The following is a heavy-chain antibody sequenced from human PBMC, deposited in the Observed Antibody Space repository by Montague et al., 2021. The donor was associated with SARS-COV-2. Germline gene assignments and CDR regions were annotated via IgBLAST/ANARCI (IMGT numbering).Heavy chain of an antibody. J-gene: IGHJ3*02. Sequence: SETLSLTCTVSGLSISSGDYWGWIRQPPPKGLEWIGSIYYSGTTXYNPPRQSRLTMSRDKSTNQLSLRLTSVTAADTAVFFCVREGAGGLRNAFDIWGQGTTVTVSS. CDR3: VREGAGGLRNAFDI. V-gene: IGHV4-38-2*02. CDR2: IYYSGTT. CDR1: GLSISSGDY.